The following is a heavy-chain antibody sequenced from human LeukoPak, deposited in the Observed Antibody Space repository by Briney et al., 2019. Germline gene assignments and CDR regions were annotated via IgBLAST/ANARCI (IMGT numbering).Heavy chain of an antibody. J-gene: IGHJ4*02. CDR2: ISSSSSYI. CDR1: GFTFSSYS. Sequence: GGSLRLSCAASGFTFSSYSMNWVRQAPGKGLEWVSSISSSSSYIYYADSVKGRFTITRDNAKNSLYLQMNSLRAEDTAVYYCARASSGWYGNFDYWGQGTLVTVSS. V-gene: IGHV3-21*01. CDR3: ARASSGWYGNFDY. D-gene: IGHD6-19*01.